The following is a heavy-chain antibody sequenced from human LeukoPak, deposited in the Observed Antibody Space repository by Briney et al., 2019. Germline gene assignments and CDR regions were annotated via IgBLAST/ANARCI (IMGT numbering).Heavy chain of an antibody. CDR2: ISGSGGST. CDR1: GFTFSSYA. CDR3: AKVLSYDSSGYYYEGFFFDY. D-gene: IGHD3-22*01. V-gene: IGHV3-23*01. J-gene: IGHJ4*02. Sequence: PGGSLRLSCAASGFTFSSYAMSWVRQAPGKGLEWVSAISGSGGSTYYADSVKGRFTISRDNSKNTLYLQMNSLRAEGTAVYYCAKVLSYDSSGYYYEGFFFDYWGQGTLVTVSS.